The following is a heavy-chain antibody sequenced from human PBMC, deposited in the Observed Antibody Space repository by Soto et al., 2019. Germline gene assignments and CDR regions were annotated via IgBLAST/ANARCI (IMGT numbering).Heavy chain of an antibody. J-gene: IGHJ4*02. V-gene: IGHV3-23*01. D-gene: IGHD3-10*01. CDR3: AKVVGTMVRGVTPPRFPFDY. CDR2: ISGSGGST. CDR1: GFTFSSYA. Sequence: PWGSLRLSCAASGFTFSSYAMSWVRQAPGKGLEWVSAISGSGGSTYYADSVKGRFTISRDNSKNTLYLQMNSLRAEDTAVYYCAKVVGTMVRGVTPPRFPFDYWGQGTLVTVSS.